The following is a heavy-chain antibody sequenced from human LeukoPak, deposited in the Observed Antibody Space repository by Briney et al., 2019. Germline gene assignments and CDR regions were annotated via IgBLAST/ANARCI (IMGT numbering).Heavy chain of an antibody. J-gene: IGHJ5*02. V-gene: IGHV4-59*01. CDR1: GGSISSYY. Sequence: SETLSLTCTVSGGSISSYYWSWIRQPPGKGLEWIGYIYYNENTNYNPSLKSRVTISVDTSKNQFSLKLSSVTAADTAVYYCARDPSPFYSGSYLGFDPWGQGALVTVSS. CDR2: IYYNENT. D-gene: IGHD1-26*01. CDR3: ARDPSPFYSGSYLGFDP.